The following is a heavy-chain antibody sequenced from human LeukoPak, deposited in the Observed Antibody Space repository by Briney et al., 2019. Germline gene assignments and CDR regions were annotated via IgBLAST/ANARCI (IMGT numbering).Heavy chain of an antibody. CDR2: ISYDGSNK. D-gene: IGHD2-2*01. CDR1: GFTFSIYS. V-gene: IGHV3-30*18. Sequence: GGSLRLSCAASGFTFSIYSMHWVRQAPGKGLEWVAVISYDGSNKYYADSVKGRFTISRDNSTHTLYLQMNSLRAEDTAVYYCAKGVLGYCSSTSCSRSSFDYWGQGTLVTVSS. CDR3: AKGVLGYCSSTSCSRSSFDY. J-gene: IGHJ4*02.